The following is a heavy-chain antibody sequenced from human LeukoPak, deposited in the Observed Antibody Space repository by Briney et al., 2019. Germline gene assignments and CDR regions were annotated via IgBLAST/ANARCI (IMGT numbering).Heavy chain of an antibody. J-gene: IGHJ5*02. V-gene: IGHV4-59*01. CDR3: ARGTAAAGTFWFDP. CDR2: IYYSGST. CDR1: GGSISSYY. Sequence: SETLSLTCTVSGGSISSYYWSWIRQPPGKGLGWIGYIYYSGSTNYNPSLKSRVTISVDTSKNQFSLKLSSVTAADTAVYYCARGTAAAGTFWFDPWGQGTLVTVSS. D-gene: IGHD6-13*01.